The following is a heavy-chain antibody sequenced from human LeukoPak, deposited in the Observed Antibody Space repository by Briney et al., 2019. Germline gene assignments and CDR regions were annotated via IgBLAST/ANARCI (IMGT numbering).Heavy chain of an antibody. V-gene: IGHV3-7*03. CDR3: AKNHYDSSGNYYFIDY. J-gene: IGHJ4*02. CDR1: GFIFSRYW. D-gene: IGHD3-22*01. CDR2: INQDESER. Sequence: PGGSLRLSCATSGFIFSRYWMSWVRQAPGKGLEWVANINQDESERNYVDSVKGRFTISRDNAKNSLDLQMNSLRAEDTAVYYCAKNHYDSSGNYYFIDYWGQGTLVTVSS.